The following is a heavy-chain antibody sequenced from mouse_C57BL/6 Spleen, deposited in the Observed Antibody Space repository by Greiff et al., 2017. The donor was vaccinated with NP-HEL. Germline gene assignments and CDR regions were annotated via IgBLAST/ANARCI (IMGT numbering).Heavy chain of an antibody. Sequence: QVQLQQPGAELVKPGASVKLSCMASGYTFTSYWMHWVKQRPGQGLEWIGMIHPNSGSTNYNEKFKSKATLTVDKSSSTAYMQLSSLTSEDSAVYYCARGGLDDSFAYWGQGTLVTVSA. D-gene: IGHD2-4*01. J-gene: IGHJ3*01. V-gene: IGHV1-64*01. CDR1: GYTFTSYW. CDR3: ARGGLDDSFAY. CDR2: IHPNSGST.